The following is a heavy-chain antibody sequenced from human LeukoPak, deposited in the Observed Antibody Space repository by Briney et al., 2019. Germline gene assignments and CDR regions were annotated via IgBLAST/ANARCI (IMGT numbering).Heavy chain of an antibody. CDR1: GFSLRTPGMC. CDR2: IDWDGDK. CDR3: ARIGTVVNSGGYIDS. V-gene: IGHV2-70*11. J-gene: IGHJ4*02. Sequence: SGPALVHPTQPLTLTFTFSGFSLRTPGMCGSWIRQPPGKALEWLTRIDWDGDKYYNTSLKTRLTISKDTSKDQVVLTMTNMDPLDTATYYCARIGTVVNSGGYIDSWSQGTLVTVSS. D-gene: IGHD4-23*01.